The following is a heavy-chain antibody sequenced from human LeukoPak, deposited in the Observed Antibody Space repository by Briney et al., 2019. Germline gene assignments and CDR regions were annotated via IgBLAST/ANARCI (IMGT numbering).Heavy chain of an antibody. CDR3: ATGGYGYYYYYGMDV. CDR1: GYTFTSYD. CDR2: MNPNSGNT. J-gene: IGHJ6*02. Sequence: ASVKVSCKASGYTFTSYDINWVRQATGQGLEWMGWMNPNSGNTGYAQKFQGRVTMTRNTSISTAYMELSSLRSEDTAVYYCATGGYGYYYYYGMDVWGQGTTVTVSS. D-gene: IGHD3-16*01. V-gene: IGHV1-8*01.